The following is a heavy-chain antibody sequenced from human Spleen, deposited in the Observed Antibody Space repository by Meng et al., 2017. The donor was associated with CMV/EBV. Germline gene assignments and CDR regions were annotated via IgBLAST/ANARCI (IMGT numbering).Heavy chain of an antibody. Sequence: QVQLQQWGAGLLKPSETLSLTFAVYGGSFSGYYWSWIRQPPGKGLEWIGEINHSGSTNYNPSLKSRVTISVDTSKNQFSLKLSSVTAADTAVYYCAPLGRPGYWGQGTLVTVSS. V-gene: IGHV4-34*01. D-gene: IGHD2-15*01. CDR1: GGSFSGYY. J-gene: IGHJ4*02. CDR3: APLGRPGY. CDR2: INHSGST.